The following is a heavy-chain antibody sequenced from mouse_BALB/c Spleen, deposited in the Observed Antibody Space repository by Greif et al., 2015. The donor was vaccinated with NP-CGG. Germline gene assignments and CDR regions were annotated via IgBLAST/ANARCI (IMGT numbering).Heavy chain of an antibody. J-gene: IGHJ3*01. CDR3: ARHDGNYPFAY. CDR2: ISSGGSYT. CDR1: GFTLSSYG. V-gene: IGHV5-6*02. Sequence: DVKLVESGGDLVKPGGSLKLSCAASGFTLSSYGMPWVRQTPDKRLEWVATISSGGSYTYYPDSVKGRFTISRDNAKNTLYLQMSSLKSEDTAMYYCARHDGNYPFAYWGQGTLVTVSA. D-gene: IGHD2-3*01.